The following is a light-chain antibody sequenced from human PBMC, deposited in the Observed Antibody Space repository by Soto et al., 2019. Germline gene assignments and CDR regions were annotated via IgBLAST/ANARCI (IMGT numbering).Light chain of an antibody. CDR3: SSYEARNTVV. V-gene: IGLV2-8*01. CDR2: EVN. J-gene: IGLJ2*01. CDR1: TTDVCGYNY. Sequence: QSALTQPPSASGSPGQSVTFSCTGTTTDVCGYNYVSWYQQHSGKAPKLIIYEVNKRPSGVPHRFSGSKSGNTAALTVSGLQADAEADYYCSSYEARNTVVFGGGTKVTVL.